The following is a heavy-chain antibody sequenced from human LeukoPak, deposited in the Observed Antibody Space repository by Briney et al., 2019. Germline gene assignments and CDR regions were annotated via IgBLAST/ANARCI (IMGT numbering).Heavy chain of an antibody. CDR3: AKWGVGKYYYGSGARDAFDI. V-gene: IGHV3-11*01. CDR1: EFTFSDYY. D-gene: IGHD3-10*01. Sequence: PGGSLRLSCAASEFTFSDYYMSWIRQAPGKGLEWVSYISSTSSTMYYADSVKGRFTISRDNSKNTLYLQMNSLRAEDTAVYYCAKWGVGKYYYGSGARDAFDIWGQGTMVTVSS. J-gene: IGHJ3*02. CDR2: ISSTSSTM.